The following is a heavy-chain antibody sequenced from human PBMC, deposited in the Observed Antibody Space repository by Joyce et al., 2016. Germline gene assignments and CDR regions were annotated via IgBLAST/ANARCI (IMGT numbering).Heavy chain of an antibody. CDR3: ARGQDFYGSGSQPLDC. CDR1: GFTFSTYW. V-gene: IGHV3-7*01. D-gene: IGHD3-10*01. J-gene: IGHJ4*02. Sequence: EVQLVESGGGLVQPGGSLRLSCAASGFTFSTYWMSWVRQAQGKGLEWVANIKQDGSEKYYVDSVKGRFTISRDNAKNSLYLQMNSLRVEDTAVYYCARGQDFYGSGSQPLDCWGQGTLVTVSS. CDR2: IKQDGSEK.